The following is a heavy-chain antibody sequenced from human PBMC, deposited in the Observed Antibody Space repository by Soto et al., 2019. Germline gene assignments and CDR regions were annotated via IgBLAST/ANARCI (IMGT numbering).Heavy chain of an antibody. CDR2: IRSKAYGGTT. J-gene: IGHJ6*02. CDR1: GFTFGDYA. V-gene: IGHV3-49*03. Sequence: GGSLRLSCTTSGFTFGDYAMTWFRQAPGKGLEWVGLIRSKAYGGTTEYAASVKGRFTISRDDSKSIAYLQMNSLKTEDTAVYYCTRGLARPQYYYYGMDVWGQGTTVTVSS. D-gene: IGHD3-3*02. CDR3: TRGLARPQYYYYGMDV.